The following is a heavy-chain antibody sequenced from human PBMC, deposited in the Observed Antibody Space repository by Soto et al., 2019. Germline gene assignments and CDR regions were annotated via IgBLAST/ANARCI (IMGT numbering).Heavy chain of an antibody. CDR2: MNPNSGNT. CDR1: GYTFTSYD. V-gene: IGHV1-8*01. CDR3: ARRGYSISWYYYYYYGMAV. D-gene: IGHD6-13*01. J-gene: IGHJ6*02. Sequence: QVQLVQSGAEVKKPGASVKVSRKASGYTFTSYDINWVRQATGQGLEWMGWMNPNSGNTGYAQKFQGRVTMTRNTSISTAYMELRSLRSEDTAVYYWARRGYSISWYYYYYYGMAVWGQGTTVTVSS.